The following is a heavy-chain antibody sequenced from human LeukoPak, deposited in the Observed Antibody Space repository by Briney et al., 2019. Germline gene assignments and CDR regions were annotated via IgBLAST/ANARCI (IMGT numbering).Heavy chain of an antibody. D-gene: IGHD3-22*01. J-gene: IGHJ4*02. CDR1: GGSISSSNW. CDR3: ARILNYYDTSGPIFDY. Sequence: SGTLSLTCAVSGGSISSSNWWSWVRQPPGKGLEWIGEIYHSGSTYYNPSLKSRVTISVDTSKNQFSLKLSSVTAADTAVYYCARILNYYDTSGPIFDYWGQGTLVTVSS. V-gene: IGHV4-4*02. CDR2: IYHSGST.